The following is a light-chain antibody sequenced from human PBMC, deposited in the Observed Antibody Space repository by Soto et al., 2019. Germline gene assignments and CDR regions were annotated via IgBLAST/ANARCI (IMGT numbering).Light chain of an antibody. CDR3: CSYAGTDTLVV. Sequence: QSALTQPRSVSGSPGQSVTIFCTGTSSDVGSYNYVSWYQQHPGKAPKLMIYDVSKRPSGVPDRFSGSKSGNTASLTISGLQADDEADYYCCSYAGTDTLVVFGGGTKLTVL. CDR2: DVS. CDR1: SSDVGSYNY. J-gene: IGLJ2*01. V-gene: IGLV2-11*01.